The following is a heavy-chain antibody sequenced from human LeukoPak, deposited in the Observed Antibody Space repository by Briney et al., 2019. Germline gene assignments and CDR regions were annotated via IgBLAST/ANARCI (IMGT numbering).Heavy chain of an antibody. J-gene: IGHJ4*02. CDR2: IDPSDSYT. D-gene: IGHD3-16*02. CDR1: GYSFTSYW. V-gene: IGHV5-10-1*01. CDR3: ARHPRYDYVWGSYRSGVYFDY. Sequence: GESLKISCKGSGYSFTSYWISWVRQMPGKGLEWMGRIDPSDSYTNYSPSFQGHVTISADKSISTAYLQWSSLKASDTAMYYCARHPRYDYVWGSYRSGVYFDYWGQGTLLTVSS.